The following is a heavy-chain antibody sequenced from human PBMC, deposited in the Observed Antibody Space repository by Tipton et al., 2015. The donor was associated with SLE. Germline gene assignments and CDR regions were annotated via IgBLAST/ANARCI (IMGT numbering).Heavy chain of an antibody. CDR3: ARDDKYDLYYFDY. Sequence: QLVQSGAEVKEPGASVKVSCKASGYTLRNYAMHWVRQAPGQSLEWMGWINAGNGNTKYSRKFQARVTITSDTSASTVYMELGSLRPEDTAVYYCARDDKYDLYYFDYWGPGTLVTVSS. J-gene: IGHJ4*02. CDR1: GYTLRNYA. CDR2: INAGNGNT. V-gene: IGHV1-3*01. D-gene: IGHD1-1*01.